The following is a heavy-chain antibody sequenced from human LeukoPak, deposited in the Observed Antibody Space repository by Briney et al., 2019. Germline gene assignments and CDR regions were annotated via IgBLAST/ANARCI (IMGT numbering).Heavy chain of an antibody. J-gene: IGHJ3*02. CDR1: GGSISSYY. CDR2: IYYSGST. D-gene: IGHD6-19*01. CDR3: AREGPGIAVAGSRAFDI. V-gene: IGHV4-59*12. Sequence: SETLSLTCTVSGGSISSYYWSWIRQPPGKGLEWIGYIYYSGSTNYNPSLKSRVTMSVDMSKNQFSLKLSSVTAADTAVYYCAREGPGIAVAGSRAFDIWGQGTMVTVSS.